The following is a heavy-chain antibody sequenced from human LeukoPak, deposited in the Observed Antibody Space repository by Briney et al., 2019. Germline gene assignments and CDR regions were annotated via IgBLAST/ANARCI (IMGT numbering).Heavy chain of an antibody. Sequence: PSETLSLTCTVSGGSISSYYWSWIRQPPGKGLEWIGYIYYSGSTNYNPSLKSRVTISVDTSKNQFSLKLSSVTAADTAVYYCARWFKSITMVRGPTMGWFDPWGQGTLVTVSS. CDR2: IYYSGST. J-gene: IGHJ5*02. CDR1: GGSISSYY. D-gene: IGHD3-10*01. V-gene: IGHV4-59*12. CDR3: ARWFKSITMVRGPTMGWFDP.